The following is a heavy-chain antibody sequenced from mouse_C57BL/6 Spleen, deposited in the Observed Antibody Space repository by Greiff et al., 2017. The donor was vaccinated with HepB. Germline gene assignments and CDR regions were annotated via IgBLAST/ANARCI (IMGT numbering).Heavy chain of an antibody. V-gene: IGHV5-4*01. Sequence: EVKLMESGGGLVKPGGSLKLSCAASGFTFSSYAMSWVRQTPEKRLEWVATISDGGSYTYYPDNVKGRFTISRDNAKNNLYLQMSHLKSEDTAMYYCARDRIITTVVATGPFDYWGQGTTLTVSS. CDR2: ISDGGSYT. D-gene: IGHD1-1*01. J-gene: IGHJ2*01. CDR1: GFTFSSYA. CDR3: ARDRIITTVVATGPFDY.